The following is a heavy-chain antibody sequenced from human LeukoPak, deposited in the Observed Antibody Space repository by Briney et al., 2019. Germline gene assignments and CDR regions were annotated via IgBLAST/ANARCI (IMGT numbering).Heavy chain of an antibody. J-gene: IGHJ4*02. Sequence: PGGSLRLSCAASGFTFDEYGMSWVRQASGKGLEWVSSINWDGGSTAHADSVQGRFTISRDNAKNSLHLQMKSLRAEDTALYYCARDSFSGSSLDYWGQGTLVTVSS. CDR2: INWDGGST. CDR1: GFTFDEYG. D-gene: IGHD1-26*01. V-gene: IGHV3-20*04. CDR3: ARDSFSGSSLDY.